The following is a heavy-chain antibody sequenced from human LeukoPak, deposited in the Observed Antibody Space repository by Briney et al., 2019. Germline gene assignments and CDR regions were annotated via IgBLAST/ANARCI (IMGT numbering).Heavy chain of an antibody. V-gene: IGHV4-59*01. CDR3: ARTTMVRGTYYMDV. D-gene: IGHD3-10*01. J-gene: IGHJ6*03. CDR1: GGSISSYY. Sequence: SETLSLTCTVSGGSISSYYWSWIRQPPGKGLEWIGCTYYSGYTNYKSSLKSRVTISVDTSKNQFSLKLSSVTAADTAVYYCARTTMVRGTYYMDVWGKGTTVTVSS. CDR2: TYYSGYT.